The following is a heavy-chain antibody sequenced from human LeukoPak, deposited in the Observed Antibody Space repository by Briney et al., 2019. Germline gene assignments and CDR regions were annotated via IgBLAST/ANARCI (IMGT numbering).Heavy chain of an antibody. J-gene: IGHJ4*02. CDR1: GFTFSTCA. Sequence: GGSLRLSCAASGFTFSTCAMSWVRQAPGKGLEWVSSISGRGNNTYYADSVKGRFTISRDNSKNTLHLQVNSLRAEDTAIYYCARAYSSSWYDYWGQGTLVTVSS. CDR3: ARAYSSSWYDY. V-gene: IGHV3-23*01. CDR2: ISGRGNNT. D-gene: IGHD6-13*01.